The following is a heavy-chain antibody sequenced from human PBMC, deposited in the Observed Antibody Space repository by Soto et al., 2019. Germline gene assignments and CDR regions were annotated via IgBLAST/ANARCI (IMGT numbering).Heavy chain of an antibody. D-gene: IGHD3-22*01. J-gene: IGHJ6*02. CDR2: ISAYNGNT. V-gene: IGHV1-18*01. CDR1: GYSFTRYG. CDR3: AREGYDSSGYYYSTGYYYYGMDV. Sequence: GASVKVSCKASGYSFTRYGISWVRQAPGQGLEWMGWISAYNGNTNYAQKLQGRVTMTTDTSTSTAYMELRSLRSDDTAVYYCAREGYDSSGYYYSTGYYYYGMDVWGQGTTVTVSS.